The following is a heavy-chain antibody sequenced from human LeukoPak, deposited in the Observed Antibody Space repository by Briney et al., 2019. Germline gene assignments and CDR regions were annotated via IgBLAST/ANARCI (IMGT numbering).Heavy chain of an antibody. CDR3: AKATQGYSSSSANDY. Sequence: PGGSLRLSCAASGFTFSSYAMSWVRQAPGKGLEWVSAISGSGGSTYYADSVKGRFTISRDNSKNTLYLQMNSLRAEDTAVYYCAKATQGYSSSSANDYWGQGTLVTVSS. J-gene: IGHJ4*02. V-gene: IGHV3-23*01. D-gene: IGHD6-6*01. CDR1: GFTFSSYA. CDR2: ISGSGGST.